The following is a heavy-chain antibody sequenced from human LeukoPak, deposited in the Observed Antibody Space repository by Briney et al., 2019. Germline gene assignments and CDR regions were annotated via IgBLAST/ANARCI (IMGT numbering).Heavy chain of an antibody. CDR3: AKENGAAVISHFDY. CDR1: GFTFSSYS. V-gene: IGHV3-21*04. J-gene: IGHJ4*02. Sequence: PGGSLRLSCAASGFTFSSYSMNWVRQAPGKGLEWVSFISSSSSYIYYADSMKGRSTISRDNSKNTLYLQKNSLRAEDTAVYYCAKENGAAVISHFDYWGQGTLVTVSS. D-gene: IGHD2-21*01. CDR2: ISSSSSYI.